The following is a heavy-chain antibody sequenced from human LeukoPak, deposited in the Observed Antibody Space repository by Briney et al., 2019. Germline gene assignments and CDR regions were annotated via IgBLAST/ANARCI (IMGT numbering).Heavy chain of an antibody. V-gene: IGHV1-2*02. CDR1: GYTFTDYY. CDR2: INPNSGAT. Sequence: ASVKVSCKASGYTFTDYYMHWVRQAPGQGLEWMGWINPNSGATYYAQKFQGRVTMTRDTSFSTAYMEMSRLRSDDTAVYYCARSGDTYNIDGFDIWGQGTMVTVSS. J-gene: IGHJ3*02. D-gene: IGHD5-24*01. CDR3: ARSGDTYNIDGFDI.